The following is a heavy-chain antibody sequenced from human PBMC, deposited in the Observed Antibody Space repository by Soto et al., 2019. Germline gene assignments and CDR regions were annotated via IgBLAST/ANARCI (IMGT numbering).Heavy chain of an antibody. CDR2: IYYSGST. V-gene: IGHV4-39*07. CDR3: ARIRGFCSSTSCYDDPMTTVTTSSDY. CDR1: GGSISSSSYY. D-gene: IGHD2-2*01. J-gene: IGHJ4*02. Sequence: PSETLSLTCTVSGGSISSSSYYWGWIRQPPGRGLEWIGSIYYSGSTNYNPSLKSRVTISVDTSKNQFSLKLSSVTAADTAVYYCARIRGFCSSTSCYDDPMTTVTTSSDYWGQGTLVTVSS.